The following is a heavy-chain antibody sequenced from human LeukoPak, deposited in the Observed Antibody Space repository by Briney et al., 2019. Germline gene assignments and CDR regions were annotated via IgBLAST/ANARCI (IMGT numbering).Heavy chain of an antibody. CDR3: ATLRNYYYYYMDV. V-gene: IGHV3-48*03. CDR1: GFTFSSYE. CDR2: ISSSGSTI. Sequence: GGSLRLSCAASGFTFSSYEMNWVRQAPGKGLEWVSYISSSGSTIYYADSVKGRFTISRDNAKNPLYLQMNSLRAEDTAVYYCATLRNYYYYYMDVWGKGTTVTISS. J-gene: IGHJ6*03.